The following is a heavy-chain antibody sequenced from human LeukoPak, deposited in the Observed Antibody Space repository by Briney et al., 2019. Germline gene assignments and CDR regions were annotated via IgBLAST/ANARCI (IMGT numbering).Heavy chain of an antibody. Sequence: SETLSLTCTVSGGSIGSSSYYWGWIRQPPGKGLEWIANIYYSGSTYLNPSLKSRVTISIDTSKNQFSLKLTSVTAADTAVYYCARQYYYDSSGYPDAFDIWGQGTMVTVSS. V-gene: IGHV4-39*01. D-gene: IGHD3-22*01. CDR2: IYYSGST. CDR3: ARQYYYDSSGYPDAFDI. CDR1: GGSIGSSSYY. J-gene: IGHJ3*02.